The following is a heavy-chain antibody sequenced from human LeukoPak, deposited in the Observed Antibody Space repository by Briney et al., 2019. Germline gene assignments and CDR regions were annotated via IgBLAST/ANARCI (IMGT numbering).Heavy chain of an antibody. CDR3: ASLYGDYYYYYGMDV. D-gene: IGHD4-17*01. Sequence: SETLSLTGTGSGGSISSYYWSWIRQPPGKGLEWIGYIYYSGSTNYNPSLKSRVTISVDTSKNQFTLKLSSVTAADTAVYYCASLYGDYYYYYGMDVWGQGTTVTVSS. V-gene: IGHV4-59*01. J-gene: IGHJ6*02. CDR2: IYYSGST. CDR1: GGSISSYY.